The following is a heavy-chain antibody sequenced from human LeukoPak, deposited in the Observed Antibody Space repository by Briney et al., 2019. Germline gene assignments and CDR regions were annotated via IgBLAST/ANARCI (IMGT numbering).Heavy chain of an antibody. Sequence: TSETLSLTCAVYGGSFSGYYWSWIRQPPGKELEWIGEINHSGSTNYNPSLKSRVTISVDTSKNQFSLKLSSVTAADTAVYYCARGYYYDSSGPNWFDPWGQGTLVTVSS. V-gene: IGHV4-34*01. D-gene: IGHD3-22*01. J-gene: IGHJ5*02. CDR1: GGSFSGYY. CDR3: ARGYYYDSSGPNWFDP. CDR2: INHSGST.